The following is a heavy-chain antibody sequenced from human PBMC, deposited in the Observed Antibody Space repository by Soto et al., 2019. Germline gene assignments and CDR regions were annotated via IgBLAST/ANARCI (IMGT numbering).Heavy chain of an antibody. V-gene: IGHV4-59*01. J-gene: IGHJ4*02. D-gene: IGHD3-10*01. CDR1: GGSISSYY. Sequence: SETLSLTCTVSGGSISSYYWSWIRQPPGKGLEWIGYIYYSGSTNYNPSLKSRVTISVDTSKNQFSLKLSSVTAADTAVYYCARAAIGVHTFDYWGQGTLVTVSS. CDR2: IYYSGST. CDR3: ARAAIGVHTFDY.